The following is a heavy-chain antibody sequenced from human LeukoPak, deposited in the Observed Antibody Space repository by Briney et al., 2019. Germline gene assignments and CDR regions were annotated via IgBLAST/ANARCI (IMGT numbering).Heavy chain of an antibody. V-gene: IGHV4-59*08. CDR2: IYYSGST. J-gene: IGHJ5*02. CDR1: GGSVSSYY. D-gene: IGHD3-3*01. CDR3: ARLSSMNYDFWSGYTNWFDP. Sequence: SETLSLTCTVSGGSVSSYYWSWIRQPPGKGLEWIGYIYYSGSTNYNPSLKSRVTISVDTSKNQFSLKLSSVTAADTAVYYCARLSSMNYDFWSGYTNWFDPWGQGTLVTVSS.